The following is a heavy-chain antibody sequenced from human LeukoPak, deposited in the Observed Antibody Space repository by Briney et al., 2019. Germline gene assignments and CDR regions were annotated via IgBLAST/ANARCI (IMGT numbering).Heavy chain of an antibody. V-gene: IGHV3-23*01. J-gene: IGHJ4*02. CDR1: GFTFSNYA. CDR3: ARALSGHYNFDF. Sequence: PGGSLRLSCAASGFTFSNYAMNWVREAPGKGLERVSTISASGDSTYYADSVKGRFTISRDNSKNTLYLQMNSLRADVTAIYYCARALSGHYNFDFWGQGALVTVSS. D-gene: IGHD3-3*01. CDR2: ISASGDST.